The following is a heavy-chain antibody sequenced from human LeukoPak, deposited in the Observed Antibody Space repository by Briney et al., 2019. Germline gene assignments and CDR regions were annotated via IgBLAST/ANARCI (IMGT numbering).Heavy chain of an antibody. Sequence: AGGSLRLSCAASGFTFSSYGMHWVRQAPGKGLEWVAVISYDGSNKYYADSVKGRFTISRDNSKNTLYLQMNSLRAEDTAVYYCATSYSSGWYYAFDIWGQGTMVTVSS. D-gene: IGHD6-19*01. CDR2: ISYDGSNK. CDR1: GFTFSSYG. J-gene: IGHJ3*02. V-gene: IGHV3-30*03. CDR3: ATSYSSGWYYAFDI.